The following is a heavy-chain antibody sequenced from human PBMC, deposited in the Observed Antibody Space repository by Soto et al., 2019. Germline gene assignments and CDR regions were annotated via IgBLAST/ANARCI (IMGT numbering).Heavy chain of an antibody. CDR2: IDWDDDK. Sequence: SGPTLVNPTQTLTLTCTFSGFSLSTSGMCVSWIRQPPGKALEWLALIDWDDDKYYSTSLKTRLTISKDTSKNQVVLTMTNMDPVDTATYYCARIKDGDDYDSSGHYFVDFWGQGTLVTVSS. V-gene: IGHV2-70*01. CDR1: GFSLSTSGMC. CDR3: ARIKDGDDYDSSGHYFVDF. D-gene: IGHD3-22*01. J-gene: IGHJ4*02.